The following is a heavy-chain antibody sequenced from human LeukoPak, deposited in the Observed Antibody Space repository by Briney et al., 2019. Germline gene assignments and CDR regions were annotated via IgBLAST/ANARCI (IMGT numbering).Heavy chain of an antibody. CDR1: GGSISSYY. V-gene: IGHV4-59*08. CDR3: AGYHQGRHIVVVPAAMTENYMDV. J-gene: IGHJ6*03. D-gene: IGHD2-2*01. CDR2: IYSSGDT. Sequence: PSEALSLTCSVSGGSISSYYWSWIRQSPGKGLEWIGAIYSSGDTFYNPSLKSRVTISVDSSKNQFSLKLSSVTAADTAVYYCAGYHQGRHIVVVPAAMTENYMDVWGKGTTVTVSS.